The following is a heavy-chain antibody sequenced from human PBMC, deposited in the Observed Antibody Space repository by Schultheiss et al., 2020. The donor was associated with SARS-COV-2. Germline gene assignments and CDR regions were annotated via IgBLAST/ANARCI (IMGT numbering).Heavy chain of an antibody. CDR1: GLSFSDSA. D-gene: IGHD2-21*02. J-gene: IGHJ4*02. V-gene: IGHV3-30*04. Sequence: GGSLRLSCAASGLSFSDSALHWVRQAPGKGLDWVAVISYDGSKEYYTDSVKGRFTISRDNSKNTLYLQMNSLRAEDTAIYYCARDSTYCSGDCSFDYWGQGTLVTVSS. CDR3: ARDSTYCSGDCSFDY. CDR2: ISYDGSKE.